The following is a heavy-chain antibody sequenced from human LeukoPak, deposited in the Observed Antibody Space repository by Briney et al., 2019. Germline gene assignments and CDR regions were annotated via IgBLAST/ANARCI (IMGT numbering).Heavy chain of an antibody. V-gene: IGHV4-39*07. CDR3: ARGKYYYGSGSSPFDY. D-gene: IGHD3-10*01. CDR1: GGSISSSSYY. J-gene: IGHJ4*02. Sequence: PSETLSLTCTVSGGSISSSSYYWGWIRQPPGKGLEWIGSIYYSGSTYYNPSLKSRVTISVDTSKNQFSLKLSSVTAADTAVYYCARGKYYYGSGSSPFDYWGQGTLVTVSS. CDR2: IYYSGST.